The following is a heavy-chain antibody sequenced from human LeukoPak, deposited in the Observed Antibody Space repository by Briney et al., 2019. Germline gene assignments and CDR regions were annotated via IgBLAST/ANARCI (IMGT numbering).Heavy chain of an antibody. D-gene: IGHD6-19*01. CDR2: VYYSGTT. J-gene: IGHJ4*02. V-gene: IGHV4-39*07. CDR1: GGSISLSYYY. CDR3: ARGTLYSGWSYYFDY. Sequence: PSETLSLTCSVSGGSISLSYYYWGWIRQPPGKALEWIGSVYYSGTTSYNPSLKSRVTISVDMSKNHFSLRLSSVTAADTAMYYCARGTLYSGWSYYFDYWGQGTLVTVSS.